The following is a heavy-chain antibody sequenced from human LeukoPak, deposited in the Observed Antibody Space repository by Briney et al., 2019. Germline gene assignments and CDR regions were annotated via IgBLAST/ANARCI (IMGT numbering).Heavy chain of an antibody. CDR1: DTSINTYY. CDR3: AKVAKYYYGSETYFFFDH. CDR2: IYTTGTT. D-gene: IGHD3-10*01. V-gene: IGHV4-4*07. J-gene: IGHJ4*02. Sequence: SETLSLTCTVSDTSINTYYWSWVRQPAGKGLEWIGHIYTTGTTNYNPSLKSRVTMSIDTSKNQFSLNLRSVTAADTAVYYCAKVAKYYYGSETYFFFDHWGQGTLVTVSS.